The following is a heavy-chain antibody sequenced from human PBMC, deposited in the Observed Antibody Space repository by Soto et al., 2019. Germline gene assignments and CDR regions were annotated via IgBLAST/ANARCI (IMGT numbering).Heavy chain of an antibody. J-gene: IGHJ2*01. Sequence: QVQLVQSGAEVKKPGSSVKVSCKASGGTFSSYAISWVRQAPGQGLEWMGGIIPIFGTANYAQKFQGRVTITADESTSPAYMELSSLRSEDTAVYYCARAGIHRTYWYFDLWGRGTLVTVSS. V-gene: IGHV1-69*12. D-gene: IGHD5-18*01. CDR1: GGTFSSYA. CDR3: ARAGIHRTYWYFDL. CDR2: IIPIFGTA.